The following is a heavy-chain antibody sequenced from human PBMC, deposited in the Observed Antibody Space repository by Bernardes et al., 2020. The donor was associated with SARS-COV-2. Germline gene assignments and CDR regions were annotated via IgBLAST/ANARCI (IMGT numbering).Heavy chain of an antibody. J-gene: IGHJ4*02. D-gene: IGHD3-10*01. CDR3: VKRNSGSSPPLDS. CDR1: GFTFRNYA. V-gene: IGHV3-64D*06. Sequence: RLSCSASGFTFRNYAMHWVRQAPEKGPEFVSAITSNGDSTFYSESVKGRFTISRDNSKNTLYLQMSSLRSEDTAIYYCVKRNSGSSPPLDSWGQGTLVTVSS. CDR2: ITSNGDST.